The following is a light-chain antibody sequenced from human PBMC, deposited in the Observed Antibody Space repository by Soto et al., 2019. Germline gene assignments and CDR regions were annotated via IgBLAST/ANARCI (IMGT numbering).Light chain of an antibody. J-gene: IGKJ5*01. CDR3: HQTYSPPLT. CDR2: AAS. Sequence: DIQMTQSPSSLSASIGDRVTFNCRASQTINRTLNWYQQKLGQGPKLLIYAASILQSGVPARFSGAGFGTNFTLTISSLQPEDFATYYCHQTYSPPLTFGQGTRL. V-gene: IGKV1-39*01. CDR1: QTINRT.